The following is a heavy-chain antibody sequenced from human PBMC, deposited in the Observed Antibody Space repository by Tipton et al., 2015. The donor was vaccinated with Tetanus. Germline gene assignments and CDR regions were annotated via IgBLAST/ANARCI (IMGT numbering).Heavy chain of an antibody. CDR1: GGSISSYY. J-gene: IGHJ4*02. Sequence: TLSLTCTVSGGSISSYYWSWIRQPPGKGLEWIGYILYTGSTYTTPSLKSRFTISVDTSKNLFSLNLTSVTAADTAVYYCARGSRYYFDSWGQGTLATVSS. CDR3: ARGSRYYFDS. V-gene: IGHV4-59*12. CDR2: ILYTGST.